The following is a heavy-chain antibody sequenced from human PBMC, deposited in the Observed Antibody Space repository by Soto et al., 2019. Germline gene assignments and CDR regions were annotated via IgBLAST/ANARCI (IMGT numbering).Heavy chain of an antibody. J-gene: IGHJ6*02. Sequence: QVQLIQSGAEVKKPGASVKVSCKVSGYSLTESSMHWVRQAPGKGLEWMGGFDPEDGEKIYAQKFQGRVTMTEDTSTNTAYIDLSSLRSEDTAVYYCATSTTAALRYYYFLMDVWGQGTTVTVSS. CDR2: FDPEDGEK. V-gene: IGHV1-24*01. CDR3: ATSTTAALRYYYFLMDV. CDR1: GYSLTESS. D-gene: IGHD2-21*02.